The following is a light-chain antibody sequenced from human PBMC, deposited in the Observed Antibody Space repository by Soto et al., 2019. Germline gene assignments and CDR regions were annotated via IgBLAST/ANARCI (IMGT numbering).Light chain of an antibody. CDR1: SSNVGGNT. Sequence: QSVLTQPPSTSGTPRQRVTSSCSGSSSNVGGNTVTWYQQLPGAAPKLLIFSSSLRPSGIPDRFSGSKSGTSASLAISGLQSEDEADYYCSSWDDILNGYVFGTGTKVTVL. CDR3: SSWDDILNGYV. J-gene: IGLJ1*01. CDR2: SSS. V-gene: IGLV1-44*01.